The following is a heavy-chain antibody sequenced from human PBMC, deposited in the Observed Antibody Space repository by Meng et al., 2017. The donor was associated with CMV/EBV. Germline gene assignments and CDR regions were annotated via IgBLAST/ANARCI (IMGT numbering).Heavy chain of an antibody. D-gene: IGHD4/OR15-4a*01. CDR1: GGSFSGYY. CDR2: INHSGST. V-gene: IGHV4-34*01. CDR3: ARDNGRIYYYYGMDV. J-gene: IGHJ6*02. Sequence: ESLKISCAVYGGSFSGYYWSWIRQPPGKGLEWIGEINHSGSTNYNPSLKSRVTISVDTSKNQFSLKLSSVTAADTAVYYCARDNGRIYYYYGMDVWGQGTTVTVSS.